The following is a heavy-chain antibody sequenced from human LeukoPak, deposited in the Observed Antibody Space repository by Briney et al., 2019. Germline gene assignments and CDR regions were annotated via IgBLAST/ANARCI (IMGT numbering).Heavy chain of an antibody. Sequence: SETLSLTCTVSGGSISSSTYYWSWIRQPPGKGLEWIGNIYYSGSTYYNPSLKSRVTISVDTSKNHFSLKLSSVTAADTAVYYCARVYLRFDYWGQGTLVTVSS. J-gene: IGHJ4*02. V-gene: IGHV4-39*02. CDR3: ARVYLRFDY. D-gene: IGHD3-10*01. CDR1: GGSISSSTYY. CDR2: IYYSGST.